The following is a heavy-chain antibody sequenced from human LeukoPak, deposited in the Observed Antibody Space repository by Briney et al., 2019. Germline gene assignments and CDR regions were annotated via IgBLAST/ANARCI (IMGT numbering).Heavy chain of an antibody. CDR1: GFTFSSYS. CDR3: AREYDFWSGLSPPDY. Sequence: GGSLRLSCAASGFTFSSYSMNWVRQAPGKGLEWVSHISSTSTTYYADSVKGRFTTSRDNAKNSLYLQMNSLRAEDTAVYYCAREYDFWSGLSPPDYWGQGTLVTVSS. CDR2: ISSTSTT. D-gene: IGHD3-3*01. J-gene: IGHJ4*02. V-gene: IGHV3-48*01.